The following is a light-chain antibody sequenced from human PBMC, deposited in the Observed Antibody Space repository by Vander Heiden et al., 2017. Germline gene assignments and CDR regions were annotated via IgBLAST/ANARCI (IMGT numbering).Light chain of an antibody. CDR2: DNN. J-gene: IGLJ3*02. CDR1: SSNIGYNS. CDR3: GAWDSSLSVVL. Sequence: QSVLTQPPSVSPAPGQKVTNPCPGGSSNIGYNSVSWNQQLPGTAPKFLIYDNNKRPSGIPDRFSGSKSGTSATLDITGLQTGDEAGYYCGAWDSSLSVVLFGGGTKLTVL. V-gene: IGLV1-51*01.